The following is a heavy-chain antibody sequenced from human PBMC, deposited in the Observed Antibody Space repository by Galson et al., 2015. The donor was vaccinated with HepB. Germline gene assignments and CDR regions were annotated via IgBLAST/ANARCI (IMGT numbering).Heavy chain of an antibody. CDR2: IYYSGST. J-gene: IGHJ4*02. D-gene: IGHD2-15*01. CDR3: ARRCSGGSCYSSTFDY. Sequence: ETLSLTCTVSGGSISSSSYYWGWIRQPPGKGLAWIGSIYYSGSTYYNPSLKSRVTISVDTSKNQFSLKLSSVTAADTAVYYCARRCSGGSCYSSTFDYWGQGTLVTVSS. V-gene: IGHV4-39*01. CDR1: GGSISSSSYY.